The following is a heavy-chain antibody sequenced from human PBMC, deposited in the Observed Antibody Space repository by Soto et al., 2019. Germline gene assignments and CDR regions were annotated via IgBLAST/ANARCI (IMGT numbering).Heavy chain of an antibody. CDR2: IYPGDSDT. Sequence: PGESLKISCKGSGYGFSSHWIGWARQMPGKGLEWMGIIYPGDSDTRYSPSLRGQVTLSVDKSINIAYLQWSSLKASDTAMDYCARSTGGSSWYEYNWFDPWGQGTLVTVSS. V-gene: IGHV5-51*01. CDR3: ARSTGGSSWYEYNWFDP. CDR1: GYGFSSHW. D-gene: IGHD6-13*01. J-gene: IGHJ5*02.